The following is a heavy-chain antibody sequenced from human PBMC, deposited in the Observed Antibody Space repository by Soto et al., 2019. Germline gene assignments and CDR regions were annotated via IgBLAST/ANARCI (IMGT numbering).Heavy chain of an antibody. CDR3: ARDNPPLGY. Sequence: QVQLVQSGAEVKKPGASVKVSCKASGYTFTSYGISWVRQAPGQGLEWMGWISADNGNTNYAQKPQGRVTMTTDTATSTGYRELRSVRSDDTAVYYCARDNPPLGYWGQGTLVTVSS. V-gene: IGHV1-18*01. CDR1: GYTFTSYG. CDR2: ISADNGNT. J-gene: IGHJ4*02.